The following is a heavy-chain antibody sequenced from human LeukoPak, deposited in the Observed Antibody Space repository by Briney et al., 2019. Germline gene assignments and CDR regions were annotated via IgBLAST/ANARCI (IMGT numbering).Heavy chain of an antibody. J-gene: IGHJ4*02. V-gene: IGHV5-51*01. CDR2: IYPGDSDT. Sequence: GESLXXXXKGSGYSFTSYWIGWVRQMPGKGLXWMGIIYPGDSDTRYSPSFQGQVTISADKSISTAYLQWSSLKASDTAMYYCARSSIAARPFDYWGQGTLVTVSS. D-gene: IGHD6-6*01. CDR3: ARSSIAARPFDY. CDR1: GYSFTSYW.